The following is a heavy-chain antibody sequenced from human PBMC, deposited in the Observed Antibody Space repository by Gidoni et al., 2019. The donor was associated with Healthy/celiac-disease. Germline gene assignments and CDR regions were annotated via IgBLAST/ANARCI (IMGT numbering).Heavy chain of an antibody. CDR2: IIPIFGTA. V-gene: IGHV1-69*01. CDR3: ARTFSMVRGVILNYDYGMDV. D-gene: IGHD3-10*01. J-gene: IGHJ6*02. Sequence: VKKPGSSVKVSCKASGGTFSSYAISWVRQAPGQGLEWMGGIIPIFGTADYAQKFQGRVTITADESTSTAYMELSSLRSEDTAVYYCARTFSMVRGVILNYDYGMDVWGQGTTVTVSS. CDR1: GGTFSSYA.